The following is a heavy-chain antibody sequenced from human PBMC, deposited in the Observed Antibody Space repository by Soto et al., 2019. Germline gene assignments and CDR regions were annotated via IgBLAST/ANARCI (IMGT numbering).Heavy chain of an antibody. J-gene: IGHJ4*02. CDR1: GYRFTEFS. CDR2: INAATGHT. D-gene: IGHD6-19*01. Sequence: ASVKVSCKTSGYRFTEFSMQWVRQGPDQRLEWMGWINAATGHTEYSQKFQGRVTITTDTSANTGYMELSSLRSEDTAIYYCARDYTSGWRDFEYWGQGTVVTV. CDR3: ARDYTSGWRDFEY. V-gene: IGHV1-3*01.